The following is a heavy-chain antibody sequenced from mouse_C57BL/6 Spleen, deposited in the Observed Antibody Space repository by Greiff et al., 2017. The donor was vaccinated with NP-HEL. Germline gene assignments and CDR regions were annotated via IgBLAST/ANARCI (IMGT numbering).Heavy chain of an antibody. J-gene: IGHJ3*01. CDR2: IHPNSGST. Sequence: VKLQQPGAELVKPGASVKLSCKASGYTFTSYWMHWVKQRPGQGLEWIGMIHPNSGSTNYNEKFKSKATLTVDKSSSTAYMQLSSLTSEDSAVYYCAREEGNYGSSYGFAYWGQGTLVTVSA. D-gene: IGHD1-1*01. CDR3: AREEGNYGSSYGFAY. CDR1: GYTFTSYW. V-gene: IGHV1-64*01.